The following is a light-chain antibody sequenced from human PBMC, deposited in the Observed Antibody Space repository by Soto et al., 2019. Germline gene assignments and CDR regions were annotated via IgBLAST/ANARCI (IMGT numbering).Light chain of an antibody. CDR1: QSDSRY. CDR3: QWRSNLFT. Sequence: EIVLTLTPTTPSLFLGXSATLSCRASQSDSRYLAWHQQKPGQASRLLTYDASSRATGIPAGFSSRGSGTDFTLAISRLEPVYCAVYYCQWRSNLFTFGPGT. CDR2: DAS. J-gene: IGKJ3*01. V-gene: IGKV3-11*01.